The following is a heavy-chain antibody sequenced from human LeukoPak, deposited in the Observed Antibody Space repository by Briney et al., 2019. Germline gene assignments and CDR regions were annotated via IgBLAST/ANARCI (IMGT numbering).Heavy chain of an antibody. Sequence: PSEXLSLTCDVYGGSFSGYYWSWIRQPPGKGLEWIGEINHSGSTNYNPSLTSRGTISVETTKKKFSLKLSSVTAADTAVYYCARGGAAAYWGQGTLVTVSS. D-gene: IGHD6-13*01. V-gene: IGHV4-34*01. J-gene: IGHJ4*02. CDR2: INHSGST. CDR1: GGSFSGYY. CDR3: ARGGAAAY.